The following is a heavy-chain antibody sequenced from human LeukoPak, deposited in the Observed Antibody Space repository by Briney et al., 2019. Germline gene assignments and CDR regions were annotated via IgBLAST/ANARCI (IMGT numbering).Heavy chain of an antibody. V-gene: IGHV3-21*01. CDR3: ARDDGGATFY. Sequence: GGSLRPSCAASGFTFSSYSMNWVRQAPGKGLEWVSSISSSSSYIYYADSVKGRFTISRDNAKNSLYLQMNSLRAEDTAVYYCARDDGGATFYWGQGTLVTVSS. CDR2: ISSSSSYI. J-gene: IGHJ4*02. CDR1: GFTFSSYS. D-gene: IGHD1-26*01.